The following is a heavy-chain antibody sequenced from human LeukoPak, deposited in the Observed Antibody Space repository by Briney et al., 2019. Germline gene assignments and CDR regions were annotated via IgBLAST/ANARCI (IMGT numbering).Heavy chain of an antibody. CDR2: IYNSGST. CDR1: GGSINSYY. V-gene: IGHV4-4*07. Sequence: PSETLSLTCTVSGGSINSYYWSWIRQPAGKGLEWIGRIYNSGSTNYNPSLKSRLTMSVDTSKNQFSLKLSSVTAADMAVYYCAKEGYSSGWFFAYYFDYWGQGNLVTVSS. J-gene: IGHJ4*02. CDR3: AKEGYSSGWFFAYYFDY. D-gene: IGHD6-19*01.